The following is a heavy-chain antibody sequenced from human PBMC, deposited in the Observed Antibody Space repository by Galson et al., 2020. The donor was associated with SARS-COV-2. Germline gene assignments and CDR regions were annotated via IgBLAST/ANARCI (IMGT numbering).Heavy chain of an antibody. Sequence: GESLKISCAASGFTFSSYGMHWVRQAPGKGLEWVAVIWYDGSNKYYADSVKGRFTISRDNSKNTLYLQMNSLRAEDTAVYYCARDWPVGATTDPHYWGQGTLVTVSS. CDR2: IWYDGSNK. CDR3: ARDWPVGATTDPHY. D-gene: IGHD1-26*01. V-gene: IGHV3-33*01. J-gene: IGHJ4*02. CDR1: GFTFSSYG.